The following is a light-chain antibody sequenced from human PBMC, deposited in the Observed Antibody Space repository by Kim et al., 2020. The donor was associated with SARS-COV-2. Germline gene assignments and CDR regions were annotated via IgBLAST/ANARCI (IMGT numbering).Light chain of an antibody. CDR1: RTVSNSW. CDR3: QQYDNYSWT. V-gene: IGKV3-20*01. CDR2: EAY. J-gene: IGKJ1*01. Sequence: APVEDAVLSTRAGRTVSNSWLAWYQQKPGKAPKFLIYEAYSMAVGVPDRFSGSGSGTEFTLTITRLQPDDFAAYYCQQYDNYSWTFGQGTKVDIK.